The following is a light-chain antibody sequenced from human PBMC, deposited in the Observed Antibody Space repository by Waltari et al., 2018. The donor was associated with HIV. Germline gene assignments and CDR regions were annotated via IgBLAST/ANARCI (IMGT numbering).Light chain of an antibody. CDR2: GVS. V-gene: IGKV3-15*01. CDR3: QQYHSWPWT. CDR1: QSVSNN. J-gene: IGKJ1*01. Sequence: LIMTQSPGSLSVSPGERVTLSCRASQSVSNNLAWFQHQRGQPPRLLIFGVSSKAAGVPDIFRGSGSGTEFNLTISGLLSEDFATYYCQQYHSWPWTFGQGTKVEV.